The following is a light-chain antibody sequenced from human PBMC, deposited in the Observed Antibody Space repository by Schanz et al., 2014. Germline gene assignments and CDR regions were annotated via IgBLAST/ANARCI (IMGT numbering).Light chain of an antibody. J-gene: IGLJ2*01. CDR2: EVT. CDR3: NSYTSSVV. CDR1: SSDVGITNY. Sequence: QSALTQPPSASGSPGQSVTISCTGTSSDVGITNYVSWYQQHPGKAPKLIIYEVTKRPSGVPDRFSGSKSGNTASLTVSGLQAEDEADYYCNSYTSSVVFGGGTKVTVL. V-gene: IGLV2-8*01.